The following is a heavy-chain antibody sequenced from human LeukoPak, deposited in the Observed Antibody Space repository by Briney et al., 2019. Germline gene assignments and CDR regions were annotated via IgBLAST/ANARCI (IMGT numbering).Heavy chain of an antibody. D-gene: IGHD3-16*01. CDR2: LSSDNYTI. V-gene: IGHV3-48*01. Sequence: PGGSLRLSCAASGITFSSYSMNWVRQTPGKGLEWISYLSSDNYTIYYADSVKGRFIISRDSAKDSLYLQMNSLRAEDTAVYYCARVATDGGGFDPWGQGTLVTVSS. CDR3: ARVATDGGGFDP. CDR1: GITFSSYS. J-gene: IGHJ5*02.